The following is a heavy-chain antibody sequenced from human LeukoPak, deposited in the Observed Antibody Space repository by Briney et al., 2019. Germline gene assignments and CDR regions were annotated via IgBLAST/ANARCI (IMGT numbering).Heavy chain of an antibody. CDR3: ASYIVGAIHH. J-gene: IGHJ4*02. CDR2: IYYSGST. V-gene: IGHV4-59*08. Sequence: SETLSLTCTVSGGSISSYYWIWLRQPPGKVLELIGYIYYSGSTNYNPSLKSRDAISVDTSNNHFSLKLSSVPAADTAVYYCASYIVGAIHHGGQETLVTVSS. D-gene: IGHD1-26*01. CDR1: GGSISSYY.